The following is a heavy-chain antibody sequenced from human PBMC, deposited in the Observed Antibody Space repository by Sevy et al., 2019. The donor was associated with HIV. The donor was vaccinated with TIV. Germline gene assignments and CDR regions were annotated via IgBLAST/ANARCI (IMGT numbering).Heavy chain of an antibody. CDR1: GFTFSSFA. Sequence: GGSLRLSCAASGFTFSSFAMGWVRRAPGKGLDWISGPSGTGDYTDYADSVKGRFTISRDNSKNTLFLQMNSLRAEDTAIFYCAKKMGGGSGMAFLVDYWGQGTLVTVSS. CDR2: PSGTGDYT. D-gene: IGHD5-18*01. CDR3: AKKMGGGSGMAFLVDY. J-gene: IGHJ4*02. V-gene: IGHV3-23*01.